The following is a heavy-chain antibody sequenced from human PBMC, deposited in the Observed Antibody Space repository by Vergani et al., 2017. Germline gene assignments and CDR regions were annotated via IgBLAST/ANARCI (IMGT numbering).Heavy chain of an antibody. V-gene: IGHV3-7*01. CDR1: GFTFSSYW. CDR2: IKQDGSEK. D-gene: IGHD3-10*01. CDR3: AKPLLWFGEFLHPAFDI. Sequence: EVQLVESGGGLIQPGGSLRLSCAASGFTFSSYWMSWVRQAPGKGLEWVANIKQDGSEKYYVDSVKGRFTISRDNAKNSLYLQMNSLRAEDTAVYYCAKPLLWFGEFLHPAFDIWGQGTMVTVSS. J-gene: IGHJ3*02.